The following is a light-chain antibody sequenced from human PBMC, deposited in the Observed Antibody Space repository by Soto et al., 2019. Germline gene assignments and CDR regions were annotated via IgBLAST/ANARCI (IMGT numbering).Light chain of an antibody. CDR2: EVT. CDR1: SSDVGGYNY. Sequence: QSALTQPPSASGSPGQSVIISCTGTSSDVGGYNYVSWYQQYPGRAPKLMIYEVTKRPSGVPDRFSGSKSGNTASLTVSGLQAEDEADYYCSSYAASNNFYFVFGGGTKPPS. V-gene: IGLV2-8*01. CDR3: SSYAASNNFYFV. J-gene: IGLJ3*02.